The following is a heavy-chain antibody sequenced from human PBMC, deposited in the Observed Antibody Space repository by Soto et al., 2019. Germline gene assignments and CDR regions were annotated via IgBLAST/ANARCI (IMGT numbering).Heavy chain of an antibody. V-gene: IGHV1-3*04. CDR2: INTGDGNT. Sequence: ASVKVSCKASGYTFTSYYMHWVRQAPGQRLEWMGWINTGDGNTKYSQNFQGRVTITRDRSASTAYMEVISLRSEDRAVYYCAGYHSGSYLGYWGQGTLVTVSS. CDR1: GYTFTSYY. J-gene: IGHJ4*02. CDR3: AGYHSGSYLGY. D-gene: IGHD3-10*01.